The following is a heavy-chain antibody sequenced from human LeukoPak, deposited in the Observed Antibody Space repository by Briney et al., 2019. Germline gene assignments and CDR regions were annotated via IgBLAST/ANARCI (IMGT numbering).Heavy chain of an antibody. D-gene: IGHD2-2*02. Sequence: SETLSLTCAVYGGSFSGYYWSWIRQPPGKGLEWIGEINHSGSTNYNPSLKSRVTISVDTSKNQFPLKLSSVTAADTAVYYCARGRRWSRGYCSSTSCNRGLDYWGQGTLVTVSS. J-gene: IGHJ4*02. CDR3: ARGRRWSRGYCSSTSCNRGLDY. CDR1: GGSFSGYY. V-gene: IGHV4-34*01. CDR2: INHSGST.